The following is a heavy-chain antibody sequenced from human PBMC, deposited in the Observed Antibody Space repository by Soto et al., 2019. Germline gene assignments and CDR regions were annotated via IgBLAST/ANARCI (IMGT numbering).Heavy chain of an antibody. CDR1: GDSVSNDNYY. CDR2: IYYSGTT. CDR3: ARSQRGRTAFTFDY. V-gene: IGHV4-61*01. D-gene: IGHD3-16*01. Sequence: QVQLQESGPGLVKPSETLSLTCAVSGDSVSNDNYYWSWIRQPPGKWLEGIGYIYYSGTTNYNSYLKSRLSLSVDMSKNQFSLKLASVTAADTAVYFCARSQRGRTAFTFDYWGQGALVTVSS. J-gene: IGHJ4*02.